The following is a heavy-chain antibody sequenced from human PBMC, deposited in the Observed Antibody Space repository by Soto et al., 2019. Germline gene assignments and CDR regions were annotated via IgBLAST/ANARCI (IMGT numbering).Heavy chain of an antibody. CDR2: IYYSGST. CDR1: GGSISSSSYY. Sequence: SETLSLTCTVSGGSISSSSYYWGWIRQPPGKGLEWNGSIYYSGSTYYNPSLKSRVTISVDTSKNQFSLKLSAVTAAVSAVYSCARHGYDFRSGYNCFDPWGQGTLVTVSS. V-gene: IGHV4-39*01. CDR3: ARHGYDFRSGYNCFDP. J-gene: IGHJ5*02. D-gene: IGHD3-3*01.